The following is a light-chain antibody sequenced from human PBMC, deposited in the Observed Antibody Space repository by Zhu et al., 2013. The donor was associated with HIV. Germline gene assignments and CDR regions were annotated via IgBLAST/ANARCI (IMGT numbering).Light chain of an antibody. J-gene: IGLJ2*01. CDR3: QAWDTGTV. Sequence: SYDLTQPFSVSVSPGQTASITCSGDKLGEKYVCWYQQKPGQSPLLVIYQDDKRPSGIPERFSGSTFGNTATLTISGTQAMDEADYYCQAWDTGTVFGGGTKLTVL. CDR2: QDD. CDR1: KLGEKY. V-gene: IGLV3-1*01.